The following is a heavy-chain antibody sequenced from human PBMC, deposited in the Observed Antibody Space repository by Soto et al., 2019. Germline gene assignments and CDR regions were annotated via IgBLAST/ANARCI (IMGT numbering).Heavy chain of an antibody. CDR2: IDPIDSYT. J-gene: IGHJ6*02. Sequence: GESLKISCKGLGYTFTDYWINWVRQMPGKGLEWMGRIDPIDSYTTYSPSFQGRVSLSIDKSIGTAYLQLNGLSASDTAVYYCARRRCFTSYCTRNYYAMDPSGQGTRVTVPS. V-gene: IGHV5-10-1*01. D-gene: IGHD2-8*01. CDR3: ARRRCFTSYCTRNYYAMDP. CDR1: GYTFTDYW.